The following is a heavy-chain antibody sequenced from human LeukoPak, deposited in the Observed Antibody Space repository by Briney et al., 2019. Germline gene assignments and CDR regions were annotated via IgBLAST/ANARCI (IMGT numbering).Heavy chain of an antibody. Sequence: PSETLSLTCTVSGGSISSYYWSWIRQPPGKGLEWIGYIYYSGTTNYNPSLKSRVTISVDTSKTQISLKLTSVTAADTAVYYCARRGPGYCSTTSCLYHYYGMDVWGQGTTVTVSS. D-gene: IGHD2-2*01. CDR1: GGSISSYY. CDR3: ARRGPGYCSTTSCLYHYYGMDV. V-gene: IGHV4-59*08. J-gene: IGHJ6*02. CDR2: IYYSGTT.